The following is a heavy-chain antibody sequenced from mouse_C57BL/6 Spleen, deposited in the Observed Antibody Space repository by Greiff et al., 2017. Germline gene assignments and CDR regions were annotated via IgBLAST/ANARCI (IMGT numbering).Heavy chain of an antibody. CDR3: ARGGSSWAY. Sequence: EVHLVESGPGLVKPSQSLSLTCSVTGYSITSGYYWNWIRQFPGNKLEWMGYISYDGSNNYNPSLKNRISITRDTSKNQFFLKLNSVTTEDTATYYCARGGSSWAYWGQGTLVTVSA. CDR2: ISYDGSN. V-gene: IGHV3-6*01. D-gene: IGHD1-1*01. CDR1: GYSITSGYY. J-gene: IGHJ3*01.